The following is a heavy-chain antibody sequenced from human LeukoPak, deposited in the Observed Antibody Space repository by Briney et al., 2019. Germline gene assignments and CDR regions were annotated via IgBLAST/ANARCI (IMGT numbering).Heavy chain of an antibody. CDR3: ARISVESSGPLYYFDY. V-gene: IGHV4-59*01. CDR1: GGSISSYY. CDR2: IYYSGST. D-gene: IGHD3-22*01. Sequence: ASETLSLTCTVSGGSISSYYWSWIQQPPGKGLEWIGYIYYSGSTNYNPSLKSRVTISVGTSKNQFSLKLSSVTAADTAVYYCARISVESSGPLYYFDYWGQGTLVTVSS. J-gene: IGHJ4*02.